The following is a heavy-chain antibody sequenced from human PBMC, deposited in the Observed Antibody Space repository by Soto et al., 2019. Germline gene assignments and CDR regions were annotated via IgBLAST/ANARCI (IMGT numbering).Heavy chain of an antibody. CDR2: IWYDGSNK. V-gene: IGHV3-33*01. CDR1: GFTFSSYG. CDR3: ARELRGYSYFAYYGMDV. Sequence: QVQLVEAGGGVVQPGRSLRLSCAASGFTFSSYGMHWVRQAPGKGLEWVAVIWYDGSNKYYADSVKGRFTISRDNSKNTLYLQMNSLIAEDTAVYYCARELRGYSYFAYYGMDVWGQGTTVTVSS. J-gene: IGHJ6*02. D-gene: IGHD5-18*01.